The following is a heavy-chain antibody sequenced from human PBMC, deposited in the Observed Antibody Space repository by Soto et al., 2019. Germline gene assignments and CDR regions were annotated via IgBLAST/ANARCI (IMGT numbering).Heavy chain of an antibody. J-gene: IGHJ4*02. CDR2: ISGSGGST. CDR1: GFTFSSYA. V-gene: IGHV3-23*01. Sequence: PGGSLRLSCAASGFTFSSYAMSWVRQAPGKGLEWVSAISGSGGSTYYADSVKGRFTISRDNSKNTLYLQMNSLRAEDTAVYYCAKDTGQFGDYGGDYWGQGTLVTVSS. CDR3: AKDTGQFGDYGGDY. D-gene: IGHD4-17*01.